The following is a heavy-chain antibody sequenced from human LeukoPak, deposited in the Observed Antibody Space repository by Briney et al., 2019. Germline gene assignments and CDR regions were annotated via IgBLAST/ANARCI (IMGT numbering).Heavy chain of an antibody. Sequence: GGSLRLSCAASGFTFSTYAMSWVRQAPGKGLEWVSAISGSGSSTYYADSVKGRFTISRDNSKSTLYLQMNSLRAEDTAVYSCARGGTMYYGSGNFDYWGQGTLVTVSS. CDR2: ISGSGSST. CDR1: GFTFSTYA. J-gene: IGHJ4*02. V-gene: IGHV3-23*01. CDR3: ARGGTMYYGSGNFDY. D-gene: IGHD3-10*01.